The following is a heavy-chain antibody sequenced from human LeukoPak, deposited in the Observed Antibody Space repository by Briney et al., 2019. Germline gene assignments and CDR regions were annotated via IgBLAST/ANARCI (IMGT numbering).Heavy chain of an antibody. Sequence: ASVKVSCKASGGTFSSYAISWVRQAPGQGLECMGGIIPIFGTANYAQKFQGRVTISADESTSTAYMELSSLRSEDTAVYYCARERSQENRPYCSSTSCPNWFDPWGQGTLVTVSS. V-gene: IGHV1-69*13. CDR2: IIPIFGTA. CDR1: GGTFSSYA. D-gene: IGHD2-2*01. J-gene: IGHJ5*02. CDR3: ARERSQENRPYCSSTSCPNWFDP.